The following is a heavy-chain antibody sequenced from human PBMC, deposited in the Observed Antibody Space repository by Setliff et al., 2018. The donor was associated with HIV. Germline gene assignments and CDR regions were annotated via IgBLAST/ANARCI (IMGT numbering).Heavy chain of an antibody. J-gene: IGHJ4*02. CDR1: GYTFTSYD. CDR3: ARDAGYSGSAWNY. Sequence: ASVKVSCKASGYTFTSYDINWVRQATGQGLEWMGWMNPNSGNTGYAQKFQGRVTMTRNTSISTAYMELSSLRSEDTGMYYCARDAGYSGSAWNYWGQGTLVTVSS. D-gene: IGHD5-12*01. CDR2: MNPNSGNT. V-gene: IGHV1-8*02.